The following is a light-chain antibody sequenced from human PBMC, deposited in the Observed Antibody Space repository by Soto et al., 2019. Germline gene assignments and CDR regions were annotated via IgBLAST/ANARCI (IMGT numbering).Light chain of an antibody. J-gene: IGKJ1*01. CDR3: QHYNSYSEA. CDR1: QSVSSW. CDR2: DAS. V-gene: IGKV1-5*01. Sequence: TQSPATLSASLWDRVTISCRASQSVSSWLAWYQQKPGQAPKVLIYDASSLASGVPSRFSGSGSGTEFTLTISSLQTEDFAIYYCQHYNSYSEAFGQGTKVDIK.